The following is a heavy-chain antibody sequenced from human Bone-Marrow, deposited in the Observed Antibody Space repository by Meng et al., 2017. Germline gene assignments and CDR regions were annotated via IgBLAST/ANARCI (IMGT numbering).Heavy chain of an antibody. CDR1: GGTFSSYA. CDR3: ARSTRGYGYSLKNTYFDY. J-gene: IGHJ4*02. CDR2: IIPIFGTA. V-gene: IGHV1-69*05. D-gene: IGHD5-12*01. Sequence: QVQLVQCGAEVKKPGSSVKVSCKASGGTFSSYAISWVRQAPGQGLEWMGGIIPIFGTANYAQKFQGRVTITTDESTSTAYMELSSLRSEDTAVYYCARSTRGYGYSLKNTYFDYWGQGTLVTVSS.